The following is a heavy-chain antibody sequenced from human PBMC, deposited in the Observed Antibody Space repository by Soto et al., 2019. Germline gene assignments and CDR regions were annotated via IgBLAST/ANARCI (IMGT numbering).Heavy chain of an antibody. CDR1: GYTFTSYN. Sequence: QVQLVQSGAEVKKPGASVKVSCKASGYTFTSYNIHWVRQAPGQGLEWVGMINPRGFFTTYAEKFRGRGTMPGGTATRVVYKELTNPRSEDKATFYCAGAAGRFGELFWFDPWGQGTLVSVSS. CDR2: INPRGFFT. D-gene: IGHD3-10*01. J-gene: IGHJ5*02. V-gene: IGHV1-46*01. CDR3: AGAAGRFGELFWFDP.